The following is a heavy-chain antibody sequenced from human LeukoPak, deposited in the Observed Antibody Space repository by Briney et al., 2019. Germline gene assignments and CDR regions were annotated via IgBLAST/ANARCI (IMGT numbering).Heavy chain of an antibody. D-gene: IGHD2-15*01. CDR3: ARSLDCSGGSCQLDY. J-gene: IGHJ4*02. Sequence: ASVKVSCKASGYTFTSYGISRVRQAPGQGLEWMGRISAYNGNTNYAQKLQGRVTMTTDTSTSTAYMELRSLRSDDTAVYYCARSLDCSGGSCQLDYWGQGTLVTVSS. V-gene: IGHV1-18*01. CDR1: GYTFTSYG. CDR2: ISAYNGNT.